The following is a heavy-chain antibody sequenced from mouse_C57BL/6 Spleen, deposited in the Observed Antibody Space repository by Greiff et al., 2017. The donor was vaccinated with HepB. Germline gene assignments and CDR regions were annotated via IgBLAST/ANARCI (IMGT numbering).Heavy chain of an antibody. J-gene: IGHJ2*01. CDR2: IYPGDGDT. CDR3: AREITTVVAPYFDY. D-gene: IGHD1-1*01. Sequence: QVQLKQSGAELVKPGASVKISCKASGYAFSSYWMNWVKQRPGKGLEWIGQIYPGDGDTNYNGKFKGKATLTADKSSSTAYMQLSSLTSEDSAVYFCAREITTVVAPYFDYWGQGTTLTVSS. V-gene: IGHV1-80*01. CDR1: GYAFSSYW.